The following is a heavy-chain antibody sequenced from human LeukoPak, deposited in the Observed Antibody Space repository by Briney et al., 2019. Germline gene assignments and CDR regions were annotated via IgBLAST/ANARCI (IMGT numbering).Heavy chain of an antibody. D-gene: IGHD4-11*01. CDR2: IRSDGSST. Sequence: ETLSLTCTVSGGSISSSSYYWGWVRQAPGKGLVWVSRIRSDGSSTTYADSVKGRFTISRDNTKNTLYLQMNSLRADDTAVYYCARDDYNRHWGQGTLVTVSS. CDR1: GGSISSSSYY. V-gene: IGHV3-74*01. J-gene: IGHJ4*02. CDR3: ARDDYNRH.